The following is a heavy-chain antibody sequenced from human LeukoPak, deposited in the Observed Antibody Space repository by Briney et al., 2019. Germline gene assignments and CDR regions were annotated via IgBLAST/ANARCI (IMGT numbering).Heavy chain of an antibody. J-gene: IGHJ4*02. CDR3: AKDTSIGKYCTNGVCSPFDY. Sequence: GGSLRLSCAGSGFTLSSYSMSWVRQAPGQGLEWVSVISDSGDYTSYADSVRGRFTISRDNSRNTLYLQMISLRPEDTAVYYCAKDTSIGKYCTNGVCSPFDYWGQGTLVTVSS. CDR2: ISDSGDYT. CDR1: GFTLSSYS. V-gene: IGHV3-23*01. D-gene: IGHD2-8*01.